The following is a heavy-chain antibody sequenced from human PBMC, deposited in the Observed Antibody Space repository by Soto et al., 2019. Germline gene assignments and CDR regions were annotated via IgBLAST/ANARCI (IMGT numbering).Heavy chain of an antibody. CDR2: ISGNGRII. CDR3: ARAFAADSQKDFAY. CDR1: GFIFSDYY. V-gene: IGHV3-11*01. J-gene: IGHJ4*02. D-gene: IGHD2-21*02. Sequence: QVQLVESGGGLVKPGGSLRLSCATSGFIFSDYYMHWIRQAPGKGLEWISYISGNGRIIQYADSAKGRFTISRDNAQNSLYPQMTSQRAEDTALFFCARAFAADSQKDFAYWGKGTLVTVSS.